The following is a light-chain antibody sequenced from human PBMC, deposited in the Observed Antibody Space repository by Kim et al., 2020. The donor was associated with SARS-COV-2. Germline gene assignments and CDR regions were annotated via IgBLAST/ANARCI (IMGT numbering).Light chain of an antibody. V-gene: IGLV1-36*01. CDR2: HDD. CDR3: AAWDDSLIGWV. Sequence: QSVLTQPPSVSEAPRQRVTISCSGSSSNIGNNAVNWYQQLPGEAPKLLMYHDDLLPSGVSDRFSGSRSGTSASLAISALQSEDEADYYCAAWDDSLIGWVFGGGTQRTVL. J-gene: IGLJ3*02. CDR1: SSNIGNNA.